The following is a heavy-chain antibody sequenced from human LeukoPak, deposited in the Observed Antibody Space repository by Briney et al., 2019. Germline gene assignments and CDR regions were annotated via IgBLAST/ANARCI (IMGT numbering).Heavy chain of an antibody. Sequence: SVKVSCKASGGTFSSYTISWVRQAPGQGLEWMGRIIPIPGIANYAQKFQGRVTITADKSTSTAYMELSSLRSEDTAVYYCARDDFGVVQNDFPFDYWGQGTLVTVSS. CDR3: ARDDFGVVQNDFPFDY. CDR2: IIPIPGIA. D-gene: IGHD3-3*01. V-gene: IGHV1-69*02. J-gene: IGHJ4*02. CDR1: GGTFSSYT.